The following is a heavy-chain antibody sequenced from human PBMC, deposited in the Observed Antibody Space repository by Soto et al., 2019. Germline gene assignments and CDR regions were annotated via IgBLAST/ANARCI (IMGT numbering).Heavy chain of an antibody. CDR1: GDSIGGYY. J-gene: IGHJ4*02. D-gene: IGHD3-10*01. V-gene: IGHV4-59*08. CDR3: ARRGGSGTADY. CDR2: IYFTGST. Sequence: SETLSLTCTVSGDSIGGYYWNWIRQPPGKGLEWIGFIYFTGSTIYNPSLRSRVTISIDTSKSQFSLTLSSVTAADTAVYYCARRGGSGTADYWGQGTLVTVSS.